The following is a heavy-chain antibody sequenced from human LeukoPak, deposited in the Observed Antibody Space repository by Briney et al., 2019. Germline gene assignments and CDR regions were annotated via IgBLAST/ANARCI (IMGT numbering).Heavy chain of an antibody. CDR3: ARGHSGSYSFDY. D-gene: IGHD1-26*01. CDR2: IYSGGST. CDR1: GLTVSDNY. V-gene: IGHV3-53*01. J-gene: IGHJ4*02. Sequence: PGRSLRLSCAASGLTVSDNYMSWVRQAPGKGLEWVSVIYSGGSTFYADSVKGRFTISRDNSKSTLYLQMNSLRPDDTAVYYCARGHSGSYSFDYWGQGTLVTVSS.